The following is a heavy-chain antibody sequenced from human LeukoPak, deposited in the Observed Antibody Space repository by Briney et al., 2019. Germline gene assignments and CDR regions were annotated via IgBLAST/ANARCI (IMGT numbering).Heavy chain of an antibody. Sequence: SETLSLTCAVYGGSFSGYYWSWIRQPPGKGLEWIGEINHSGSTNYNPSLKSRVTISVDTSKNRFSLKLSSVTAADTAVYYCARGRYYYDSSGYYPFDYWGQGTLVTVSS. CDR2: INHSGST. D-gene: IGHD3-22*01. CDR1: GGSFSGYY. V-gene: IGHV4-34*01. J-gene: IGHJ4*02. CDR3: ARGRYYYDSSGYYPFDY.